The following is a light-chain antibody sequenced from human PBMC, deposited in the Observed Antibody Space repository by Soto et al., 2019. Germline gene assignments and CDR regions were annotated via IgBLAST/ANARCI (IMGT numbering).Light chain of an antibody. CDR3: QQYGSSPTWT. Sequence: EIVLTQAPATLSLSPGVRATLSCGASQSVSSSYLAWYQQKPGLAPRLLIYDASSRATGIPDRFSGSGSGTDVTLTISRLEPEDFAVYSCQQYGSSPTWTFGQGTKVAIK. CDR1: QSVSSSY. V-gene: IGKV3D-20*01. CDR2: DAS. J-gene: IGKJ1*01.